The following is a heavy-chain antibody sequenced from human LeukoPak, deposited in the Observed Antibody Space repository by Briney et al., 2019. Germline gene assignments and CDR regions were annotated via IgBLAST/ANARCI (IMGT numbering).Heavy chain of an antibody. Sequence: ASVKVSCKVSGYTLTELSMHWVRQAPGKGLEWMGGSDPEDGETIYAQKFQGRVTMTEDTSTDTAYMELSSLRSEDTAVYYCATGGYSSGWNYFDYWGQGTLVTVSS. CDR3: ATGGYSSGWNYFDY. V-gene: IGHV1-24*01. CDR2: SDPEDGET. D-gene: IGHD6-19*01. J-gene: IGHJ4*02. CDR1: GYTLTELS.